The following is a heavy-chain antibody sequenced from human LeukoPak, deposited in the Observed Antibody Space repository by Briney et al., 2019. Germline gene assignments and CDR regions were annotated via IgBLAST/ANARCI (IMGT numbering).Heavy chain of an antibody. V-gene: IGHV1-46*01. CDR1: GGTFSSYA. CDR3: ARNLTRITFFGVVRARVAFDI. D-gene: IGHD3-3*01. CDR2: INPSGGST. J-gene: IGHJ3*02. Sequence: GASVTVSCTASGGTFSSYAISWVRQAPGQGLEWMGIINPSGGSTSYAQKFQGRVTMTRDTSTSTVYMELSSLRSEDTAVYYCARNLTRITFFGVVRARVAFDIWGKGTMVTSFS.